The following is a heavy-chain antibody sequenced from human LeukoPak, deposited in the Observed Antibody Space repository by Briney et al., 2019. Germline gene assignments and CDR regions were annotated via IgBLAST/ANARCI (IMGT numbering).Heavy chain of an antibody. CDR1: GYTFTGYY. D-gene: IGHD3-22*01. CDR3: ARVKSYYYDTSDKDAFDI. V-gene: IGHV1-2*02. CDR2: INPNSGGT. J-gene: IGHJ3*02. Sequence: GASVKVSCTASGYTFTGYYMHWVRQAPGQGLEWMGWINPNSGGTNYAQKFQGRVTMTRDTSISTAYMELSSLRSEDTAVYYCARVKSYYYDTSDKDAFDIWGQGTMVTVS.